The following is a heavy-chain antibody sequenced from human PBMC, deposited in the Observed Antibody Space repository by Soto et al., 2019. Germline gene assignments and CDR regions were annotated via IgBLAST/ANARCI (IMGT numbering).Heavy chain of an antibody. CDR1: GGSISSGDYY. CDR2: IYYSGST. D-gene: IGHD2-2*01. CDR3: AKRKYCPSTTCFDY. Sequence: SETLSLTCTFSGGSISSGDYYWSWIRRPPGKGLEWIGNIYYSGSTYYNPSLKSRVTISIDTSKNQFSLKLSSVTAEDTAVYYCAKRKYCPSTTCFDYWGQGTQVTVSS. V-gene: IGHV4-30-4*03. J-gene: IGHJ4*02.